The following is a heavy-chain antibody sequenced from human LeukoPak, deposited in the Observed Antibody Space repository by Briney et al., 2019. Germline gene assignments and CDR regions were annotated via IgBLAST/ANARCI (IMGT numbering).Heavy chain of an antibody. CDR1: GYTFTGYY. D-gene: IGHD2/OR15-2a*01. Sequence: ASVKVSCKASGYTFTGYYMHWVRQAPGQGLEWMGWINPNSGGTNYAQKFQGRVTMTRDTSISTAYMELSRLRSDDTAVYYCAREGGSNKSSRLVRNWFDPWGQGTLVTVSS. CDR2: INPNSGGT. V-gene: IGHV1-2*02. J-gene: IGHJ5*02. CDR3: AREGGSNKSSRLVRNWFDP.